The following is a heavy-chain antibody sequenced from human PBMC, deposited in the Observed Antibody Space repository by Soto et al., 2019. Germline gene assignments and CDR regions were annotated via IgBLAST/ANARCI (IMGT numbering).Heavy chain of an antibody. CDR1: GYIFVNYG. J-gene: IGHJ6*02. V-gene: IGHV1-18*01. Sequence: QVQLVQSGDEVKKPGASVKVSCKASGYIFVNYGIAWVRQAPGQGPEWMGWISPYTGNTHSATKVQGRLTMTTDTXXSTADMDLGSLTYDDTAVYYCVMVDNYVTPTPQDVWGQGTTVTVSS. CDR3: VMVDNYVTPTPQDV. CDR2: ISPYTGNT. D-gene: IGHD3-16*01.